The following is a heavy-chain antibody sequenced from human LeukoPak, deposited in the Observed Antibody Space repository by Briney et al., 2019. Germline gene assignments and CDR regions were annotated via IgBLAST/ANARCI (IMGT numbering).Heavy chain of an antibody. Sequence: GESLKISCKSSGYSFTNYWIGWVRQMPGKGLEWMGIIYPGDSDTRYSPSFQGQVTISADRSISTAYLQWSSLKASDTAMYYCARHHSSGWYYFDYWGQGTLVTVSS. D-gene: IGHD6-19*01. J-gene: IGHJ4*02. CDR1: GYSFTNYW. V-gene: IGHV5-51*01. CDR2: IYPGDSDT. CDR3: ARHHSSGWYYFDY.